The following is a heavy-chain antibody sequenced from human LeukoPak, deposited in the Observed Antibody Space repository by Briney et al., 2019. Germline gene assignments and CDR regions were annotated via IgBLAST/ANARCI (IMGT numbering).Heavy chain of an antibody. D-gene: IGHD3-10*01. J-gene: IGHJ3*02. Sequence: PGGSLRLSCAASGFTFSSYWMDWVRQAPEKGLVWVSRINSDGSSTIYADSVKGRFTISRDNAKNTLYLQMNSLRAEDTALYYCVRDDSRPGEAFDIWGQGTMVTVSS. CDR3: VRDDSRPGEAFDI. CDR1: GFTFSSYW. CDR2: INSDGSST. V-gene: IGHV3-74*01.